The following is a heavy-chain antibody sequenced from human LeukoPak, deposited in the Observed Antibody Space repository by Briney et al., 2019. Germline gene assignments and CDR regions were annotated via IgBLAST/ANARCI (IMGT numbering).Heavy chain of an antibody. CDR1: GVTLSNYA. J-gene: IGHJ4*02. CDR3: ATDYGDYEPIDY. D-gene: IGHD4-17*01. Sequence: GRSPRLSCTASGVTLSNYAMHWVRRPPGRGLEWVAVISFDGTTKYNGDSVEGRYSVSRDNSKSTLYLQMNSLRPDDTAMYYCATDYGDYEPIDYWGQGTLVTVSS. CDR2: ISFDGTTK. V-gene: IGHV3-30*04.